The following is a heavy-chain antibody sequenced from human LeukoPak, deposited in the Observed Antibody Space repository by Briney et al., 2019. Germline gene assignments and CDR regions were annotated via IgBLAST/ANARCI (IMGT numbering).Heavy chain of an antibody. CDR2: VSSRSTTI. CDR3: ASSHSPLGYCSSTSCQVSDAFDI. D-gene: IGHD2-2*01. J-gene: IGHJ3*02. CDR1: GFTFSSYA. V-gene: IGHV3-48*01. Sequence: GGSLRLSCAASGFTFSSYAMSWVRQAPGKGLEWVSYVSSRSTTIYYTDSVKGRFTISRDNAKNSLYLQMNSLRAEDTAVYYCASSHSPLGYCSSTSCQVSDAFDIXXQGTMVTVSS.